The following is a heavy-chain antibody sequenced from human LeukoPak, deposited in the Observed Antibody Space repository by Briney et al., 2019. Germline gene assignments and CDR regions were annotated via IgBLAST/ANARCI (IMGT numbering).Heavy chain of an antibody. V-gene: IGHV3-30-3*01. CDR3: ARDLDRYCSGGSCYLDYYYYGMDV. Sequence: QPGRSPRLSCAASGFTFSSYAMHWVRQAPGKGLEWVAVISYDGSNKYYADSVKGRFTISRDNSKNTLYLQMNSLRAEDTAVYYCARDLDRYCSGGSCYLDYYYYGMDVWGQGTLVTVSS. D-gene: IGHD2-15*01. J-gene: IGHJ6*02. CDR1: GFTFSSYA. CDR2: ISYDGSNK.